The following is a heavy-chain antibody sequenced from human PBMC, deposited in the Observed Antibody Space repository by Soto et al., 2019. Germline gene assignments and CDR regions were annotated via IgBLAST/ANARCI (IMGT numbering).Heavy chain of an antibody. J-gene: IGHJ4*02. CDR3: ARAQDYGAFDY. CDR1: GFTFSSYD. V-gene: IGHV3-13*01. Sequence: GGSLRLSCAASGFTFSSYDMHRVRQATGKGLEWVSAIGTAGDTYYPGSVKGRFTISRENAKNSLYLQMNSLRAEDKAVYYCARAQDYGAFDYWGQGTLVTVSS. D-gene: IGHD4-17*01. CDR2: IGTAGDT.